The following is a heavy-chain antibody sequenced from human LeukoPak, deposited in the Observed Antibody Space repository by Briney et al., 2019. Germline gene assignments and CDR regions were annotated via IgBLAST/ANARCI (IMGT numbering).Heavy chain of an antibody. D-gene: IGHD3-22*01. V-gene: IGHV1-46*01. J-gene: IGHJ4*02. CDR1: GYTFTNYY. CDR2: IHPSGGST. CDR3: ARGSYYYDSSGYEIDY. Sequence: SVKVSCKASGYTFTNYYMHWVRPAPARGLTWMEMIHPSGGSTSYAQKFQGRVTMTRDMSTSTVYMELSSLRSEDTAVYYCARGSYYYDSSGYEIDYWGQGTLVTVSS.